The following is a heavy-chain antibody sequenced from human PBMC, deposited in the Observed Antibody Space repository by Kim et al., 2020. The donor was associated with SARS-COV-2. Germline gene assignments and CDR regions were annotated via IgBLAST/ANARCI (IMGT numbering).Heavy chain of an antibody. CDR2: IYYSGST. CDR1: GGSISSYY. CDR3: ARERQWFGDYYFDY. D-gene: IGHD3-10*01. Sequence: SETLSLTYTVSGGSISSYYWSWIRQPPGKGLEWIGYIYYSGSTNYNPSLKSRVTISIDTSKNQFSLKLSSVTAADTAVYYCARERQWFGDYYFDYWGQGTLVTVSS. J-gene: IGHJ4*02. V-gene: IGHV4-59*13.